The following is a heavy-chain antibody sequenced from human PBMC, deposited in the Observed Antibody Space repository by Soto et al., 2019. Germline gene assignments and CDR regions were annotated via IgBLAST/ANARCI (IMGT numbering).Heavy chain of an antibody. CDR3: ARASPQVRGALDY. Sequence: QVQLVQSGAEVKKPGSSVKVSCKASGGTFSSYTISWVRQAPGQGLEWMGRIIPILGIANYAQKFQGRVTITADKSTSTAYMELSSLRSEDTAVYYCARASPQVRGALDYWGQGTLVTVSS. D-gene: IGHD3-10*01. J-gene: IGHJ4*02. CDR2: IIPILGIA. V-gene: IGHV1-69*02. CDR1: GGTFSSYT.